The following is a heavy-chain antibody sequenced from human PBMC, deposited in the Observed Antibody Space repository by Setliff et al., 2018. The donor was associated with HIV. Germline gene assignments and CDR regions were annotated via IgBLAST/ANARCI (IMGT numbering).Heavy chain of an antibody. J-gene: IGHJ4*02. Sequence: PGGSLRLSCAGSGFTVNSGAMNWVRQAPGKGLEWVSGITGDAGKTFYAESVKGRFTISRDNSKTALYLQMNSLRADDTAVYYCAKRDYPSPGDYYPLFDHWGQGTLVTVSS. D-gene: IGHD3-10*01. V-gene: IGHV3-23*01. CDR1: GFTVNSGA. CDR2: ITGDAGKT. CDR3: AKRDYPSPGDYYPLFDH.